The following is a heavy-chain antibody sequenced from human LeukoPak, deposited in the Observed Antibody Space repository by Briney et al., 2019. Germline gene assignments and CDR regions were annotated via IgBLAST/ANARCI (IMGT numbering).Heavy chain of an antibody. D-gene: IGHD3-10*01. J-gene: IGHJ4*02. V-gene: IGHV4-31*03. Sequence: SETLSLTCTVSGGSISSGGYYWSWIRQHPGKGLEWIGYIYYSGSTYYNPSLKSRVTTSVDTSKNQFSLKLSSVTAADTAVYYCARGRYYYGSGDTPDYWGQGTLVTVSS. CDR1: GGSISSGGYY. CDR3: ARGRYYYGSGDTPDY. CDR2: IYYSGST.